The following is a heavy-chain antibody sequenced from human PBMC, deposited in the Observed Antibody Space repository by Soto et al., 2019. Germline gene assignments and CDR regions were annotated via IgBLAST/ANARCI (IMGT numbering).Heavy chain of an antibody. CDR3: ARLAPRYRIRDYNYYSLDF. CDR2: INYSGST. CDR1: GGSVSNYY. D-gene: IGHD3-16*02. Sequence: SETLSLTCTVSGGSVSNYYWTWIRQPPGKGLEWVSYINYSGSTDHSPSLKSRVTISLDTSKNQFSLRLISVTAADTAVYYCARLAPRYRIRDYNYYSLDFWGQGTTVTVSS. J-gene: IGHJ6*02. V-gene: IGHV4-59*02.